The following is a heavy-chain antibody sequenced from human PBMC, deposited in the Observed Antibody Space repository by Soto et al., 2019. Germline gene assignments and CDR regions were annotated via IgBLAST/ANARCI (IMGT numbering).Heavy chain of an antibody. V-gene: IGHV4-31*03. D-gene: IGHD2-2*02. CDR1: GCSISSSSYY. CDR2: MYYSGTT. J-gene: IGHJ4*02. Sequence: SETLSLTCTISGCSISSSSYYLSWIRHHPRKGLEWIGYMYYSGTTHSNPSLRSRVTMSVDTSKYHFSLKLTSVTAAETAVDYCARQSGGPRGCTTSCYILDYWGTGNLGT. CDR3: ARQSGGPRGCTTSCYILDY.